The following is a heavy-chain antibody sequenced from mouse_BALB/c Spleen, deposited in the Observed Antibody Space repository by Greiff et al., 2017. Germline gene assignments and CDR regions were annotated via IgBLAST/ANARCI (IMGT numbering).Heavy chain of an antibody. CDR3: ARQAVVVPYYAMDY. J-gene: IGHJ4*01. V-gene: IGHV5-17*02. D-gene: IGHD1-1*01. CDR1: GFTFSSFG. CDR2: ISSGSSTI. Sequence: EVQGVESGGGLVQPGGSRKLSCAASGFTFSSFGMHWVRQAPEKGLEWVAYISSGSSTIYYADTVKGRFTISRDNPKNTLFLQMTSLSSEDTAMYDCARQAVVVPYYAMDYWGQGTSVTVSA.